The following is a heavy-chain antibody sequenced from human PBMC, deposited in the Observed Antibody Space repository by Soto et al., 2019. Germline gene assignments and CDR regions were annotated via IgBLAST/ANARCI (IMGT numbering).Heavy chain of an antibody. CDR1: GFTFSSYW. CDR3: AREMTTVTYYYYYGMDV. V-gene: IGHV3-74*01. D-gene: IGHD4-4*01. J-gene: IGHJ6*02. CDR2: INSDGSST. Sequence: PGGSLRLSCAASGFTFSSYWMHWVRQAPGKGLVWVSRINSDGSSTSYADSVKGRFTISRDNAKNTLYLQMNSLRAEDTAVYYCAREMTTVTYYYYYGMDVWRQGTTVTVSS.